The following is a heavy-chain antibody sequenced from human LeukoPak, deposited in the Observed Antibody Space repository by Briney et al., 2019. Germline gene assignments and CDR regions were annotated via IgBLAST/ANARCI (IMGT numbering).Heavy chain of an antibody. CDR1: GFTFSSYS. V-gene: IGHV3-21*01. J-gene: IGHJ4*02. CDR2: ISSSSSYI. CDR3: ASDTDYDSRGHVDY. Sequence: GGSLRLSCAASGFTFSSYSMNWVRQAPGKGLEWVSSISSSSSYIYYADSVKGRFTISRDNAKNSLYLQMNSLRAEDTAVYYCASDTDYDSRGHVDYWGQGTLVTVSS. D-gene: IGHD3-22*01.